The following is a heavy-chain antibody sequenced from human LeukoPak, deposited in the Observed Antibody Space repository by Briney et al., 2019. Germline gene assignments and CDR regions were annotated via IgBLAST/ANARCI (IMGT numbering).Heavy chain of an antibody. J-gene: IGHJ4*02. D-gene: IGHD2-15*01. CDR3: ARGGYCSGGACYRGFDS. CDR2: INSDGSIT. CDR1: GFTFSNHW. Sequence: GGSLRLSCVASGFTFSNHWMQWVRQAPGKGLVWVSRINSDGSITTYADSLKGRFTVSRDNAKNTLFLQMNSLRDEDTAVYYCARGGYCSGGACYRGFDSWGQGTLVTVSS. V-gene: IGHV3-74*03.